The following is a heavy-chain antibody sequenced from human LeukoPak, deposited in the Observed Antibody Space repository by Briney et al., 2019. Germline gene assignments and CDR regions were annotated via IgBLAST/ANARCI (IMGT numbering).Heavy chain of an antibody. D-gene: IGHD5-12*01. CDR3: AREKWLRRKDAFDI. V-gene: IGHV1-18*01. CDR2: ISAYNGNT. J-gene: IGHJ3*02. CDR1: GYTFTSYG. Sequence: ASVKVSCKASGYTFTSYGISWVRQAPGRGLEWMGWISAYNGNTNYAQKLQGRVTMTTDTSTSTAYMELRSLRSDDTAVYYCAREKWLRRKDAFDIWGQGTMVTVSS.